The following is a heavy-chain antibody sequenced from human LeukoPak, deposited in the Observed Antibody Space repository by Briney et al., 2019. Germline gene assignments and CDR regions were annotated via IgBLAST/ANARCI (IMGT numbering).Heavy chain of an antibody. D-gene: IGHD5-12*01. Sequence: GESLKISCKGSGYSFTSYWIGWVRQMPGKGLEWTGIIYPGDSDARYSPSFQGQVTISADKSISTAYLQWSSLKASDTAMYYCARHLRRPSGYDPYYFDYWGQGTLVTVSS. CDR2: IYPGDSDA. V-gene: IGHV5-51*01. CDR1: GYSFTSYW. J-gene: IGHJ4*02. CDR3: ARHLRRPSGYDPYYFDY.